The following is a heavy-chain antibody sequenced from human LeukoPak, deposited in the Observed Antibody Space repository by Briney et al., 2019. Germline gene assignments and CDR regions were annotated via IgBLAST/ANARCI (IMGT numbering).Heavy chain of an antibody. D-gene: IGHD3-22*01. J-gene: IGHJ4*02. CDR2: IYTTGST. Sequence: SQTLSLTCTVSGGSISSGTYYWTWIRQPAGKGLEWIGRIYTTGSTNYNPPLKSRVTMSTDTSKNQFSLKLSSVTAADTAVYYCARVTTGGYYNCWGQGTLVTVSS. CDR1: GGSISSGTYY. CDR3: ARVTTGGYYNC. V-gene: IGHV4-61*02.